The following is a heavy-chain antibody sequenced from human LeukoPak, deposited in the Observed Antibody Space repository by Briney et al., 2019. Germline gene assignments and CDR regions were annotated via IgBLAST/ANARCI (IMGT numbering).Heavy chain of an antibody. Sequence: GGSLRLSCAASGFTFSSYEMNWVRQAPGKGLEWVAVIWYDGSNKYYADSVKGRFTISRDNSKNTLYLQMNSLRAEDTAVYYCATDYCGGDCYPPGWFDPWGQGTLVTVSS. CDR1: GFTFSSYE. D-gene: IGHD2-21*02. V-gene: IGHV3-33*08. J-gene: IGHJ5*02. CDR2: IWYDGSNK. CDR3: ATDYCGGDCYPPGWFDP.